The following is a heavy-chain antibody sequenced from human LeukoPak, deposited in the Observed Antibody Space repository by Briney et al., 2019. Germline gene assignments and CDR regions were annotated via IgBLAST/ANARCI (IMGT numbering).Heavy chain of an antibody. V-gene: IGHV4-34*01. CDR3: ARRAITMVRGVRYGMDV. CDR2: INHSGST. D-gene: IGHD3-10*01. CDR1: GGSFSGYY. Sequence: SETLSLTCAVYGGSFSGYYWSWIRQPPGKGLEWIGEINHSGSTNYNPSLTSRVTISGDTSKNQFSLKLSSVTAADTAVYYCARRAITMVRGVRYGMDVWGQGTTVTVSS. J-gene: IGHJ6*02.